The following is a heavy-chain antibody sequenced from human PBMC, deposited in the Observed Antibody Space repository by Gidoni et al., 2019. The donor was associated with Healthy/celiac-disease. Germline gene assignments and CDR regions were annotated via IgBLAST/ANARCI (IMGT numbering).Heavy chain of an antibody. CDR1: GFTFGDYA. CDR2: IRSKAYGGTT. D-gene: IGHD1-1*01. Sequence: EVQLVESGGGLVKPGRSLRLSCTASGFTFGDYAMSWFRQAPGKGLEWVGFIRSKAYGGTTEYAASVKGRFTISRDDSKSIAYLQMNSLKTEDTAVYYCTPPTTSGAFDIWGQGTMVTVSS. V-gene: IGHV3-49*05. J-gene: IGHJ3*02. CDR3: TPPTTSGAFDI.